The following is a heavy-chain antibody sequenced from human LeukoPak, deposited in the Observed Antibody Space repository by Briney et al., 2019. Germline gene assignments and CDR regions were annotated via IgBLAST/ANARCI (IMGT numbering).Heavy chain of an antibody. Sequence: ASVKVSCKASGFTFTDHYMHWVRQAPGQGLEWMGWINGKRGDTNYAQNFQDRVTMTRDTSTCTVYMELSRLTVDDTAVYYCARDHDWGVDYWGQGTLVTVSS. J-gene: IGHJ4*02. V-gene: IGHV1-2*02. CDR1: GFTFTDHY. D-gene: IGHD7-27*01. CDR2: INGKRGDT. CDR3: ARDHDWGVDY.